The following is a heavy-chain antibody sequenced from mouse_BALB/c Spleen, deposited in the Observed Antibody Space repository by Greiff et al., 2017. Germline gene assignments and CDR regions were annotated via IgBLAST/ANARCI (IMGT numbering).Heavy chain of an antibody. Sequence: LKVVESGPGLVAPSHSLSITCTVSGFSLTSYGVHWVRQPPGKGLEWLGVIWAGGSTNYNSALMSRLSISKDNSKSQVFLKMNSLQTDDTAMYYCARGYQLGGFAYWGQGTLVTVSA. CDR3: ARGYQLGGFAY. V-gene: IGHV2-9*02. J-gene: IGHJ3*01. CDR1: GFSLTSYG. D-gene: IGHD4-1*02. CDR2: IWAGGST.